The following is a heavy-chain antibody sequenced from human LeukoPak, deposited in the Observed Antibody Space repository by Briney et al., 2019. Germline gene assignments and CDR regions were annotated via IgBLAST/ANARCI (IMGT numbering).Heavy chain of an antibody. CDR1: GFTISSNY. Sequence: GGSLRLSCAASGFTISSNYMSWVRQAPGKGPEWVSVIYSGGSTYYADSVEGRFTISRHNSKNTLYLQMNSLRAEDTAVYYCARDPLWFGEYGMDVWGQGTTVTVSS. D-gene: IGHD3-10*01. CDR3: ARDPLWFGEYGMDV. V-gene: IGHV3-53*04. J-gene: IGHJ6*02. CDR2: IYSGGST.